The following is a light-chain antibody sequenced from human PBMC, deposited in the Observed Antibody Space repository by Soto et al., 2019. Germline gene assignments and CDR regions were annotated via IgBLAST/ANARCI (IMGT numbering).Light chain of an antibody. V-gene: IGKV1D-16*01. CDR2: AAS. CDR3: QQYDSYPLT. J-gene: IGKJ4*01. CDR1: QGIAGW. Sequence: DIQMTQSPFSLSASIGDRVTITCRASQGIAGWLAWYQQKSGKGPKSLIYAASSLQSGVPSRFSGSGSGTDFTLTISSLQPEDFATYYCQQYDSYPLTFGGGTKVDIK.